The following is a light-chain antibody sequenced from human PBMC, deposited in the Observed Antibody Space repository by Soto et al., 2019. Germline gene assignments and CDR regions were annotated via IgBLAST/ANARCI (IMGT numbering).Light chain of an antibody. J-gene: IGLJ3*02. Sequence: SYELTQPPSLSVAPGKTARITCGGNNIGSKSVHWYQQKPGQAPVLVIYYDSDRPSGIPERFSGSNSGNTATLTISRVEAGDEADYYCHVWDSSSDHPWVFGGGTKLTVL. CDR2: YDS. CDR1: NIGSKS. CDR3: HVWDSSSDHPWV. V-gene: IGLV3-21*04.